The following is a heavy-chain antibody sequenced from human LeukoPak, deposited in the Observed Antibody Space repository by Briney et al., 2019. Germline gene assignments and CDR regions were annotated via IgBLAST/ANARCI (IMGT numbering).Heavy chain of an antibody. V-gene: IGHV3-23*01. CDR3: AVIASRPDGYFDY. Sequence: PGGSLRLSCAASGFTFSSFAMTWVRQAPGKGLEWVSSISGSGDSTYYADSVKGRFTISRDNSKNTLYLQMNSLRVEDTAVYYCAVIASRPDGYFDYWGQGTLVSVSS. D-gene: IGHD6-6*01. CDR1: GFTFSSFA. J-gene: IGHJ4*02. CDR2: ISGSGDST.